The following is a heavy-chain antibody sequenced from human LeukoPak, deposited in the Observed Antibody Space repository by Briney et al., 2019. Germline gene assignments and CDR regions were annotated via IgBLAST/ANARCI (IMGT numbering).Heavy chain of an antibody. Sequence: SQTLSLTCAISGDYVSGSSAAWNWIRQSPSRGLEWLGRTYYRSKWYNAYAASVQSRITINPDTSKNQFSLQLNSVTPDDTAVYYCARGYYGLDVWGQGTTVTVSS. CDR3: ARGYYGLDV. J-gene: IGHJ6*02. V-gene: IGHV6-1*01. CDR1: GDYVSGSSAA. CDR2: TYYRSKWYN.